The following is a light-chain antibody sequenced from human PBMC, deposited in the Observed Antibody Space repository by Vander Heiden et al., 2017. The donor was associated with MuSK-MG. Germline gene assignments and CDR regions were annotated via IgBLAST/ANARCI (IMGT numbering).Light chain of an antibody. Sequence: PGERATLSCRASQSVHSGYLAWYQQKPGQAPRLLIYGASSRATGIPDRFSGSGSGTDFTLTISRLEPEDFAVYYCQQYGNSPGYIFGQGTKLEIK. CDR1: QSVHSGY. CDR2: GAS. J-gene: IGKJ2*01. CDR3: QQYGNSPGYI. V-gene: IGKV3-20*01.